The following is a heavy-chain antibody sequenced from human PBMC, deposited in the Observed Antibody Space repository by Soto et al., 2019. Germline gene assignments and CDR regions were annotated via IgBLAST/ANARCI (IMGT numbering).Heavy chain of an antibody. V-gene: IGHV1-69*13. CDR3: ARMKCSGGSCFGNWFDP. CDR1: GGTFSSYA. CDR2: IIPIFGTA. D-gene: IGHD2-15*01. Sequence: SVKVSCKASGGTFSSYAISWVRQAPGQGLEWMGGIIPIFGTANYAQKFQGRVTITADESTSTAYMELSSLRSEDTAVYYCARMKCSGGSCFGNWFDPWGQGTLVTVSS. J-gene: IGHJ5*02.